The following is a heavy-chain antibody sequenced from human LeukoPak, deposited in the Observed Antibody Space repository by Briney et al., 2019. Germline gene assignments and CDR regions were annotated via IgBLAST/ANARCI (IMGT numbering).Heavy chain of an antibody. Sequence: SETLSLTCTVSGGSISSYYWSWIRQPAGKGLEWIGRIYNSGSITCNPSLKSRVTMSVDTSKNQFSLKLSSVTAADTAVYYCARDNWAYYGSGSYLGYYYYMDVWGKGTTVTVSS. CDR2: IYNSGSI. CDR3: ARDNWAYYGSGSYLGYYYYMDV. V-gene: IGHV4-4*07. D-gene: IGHD3-10*01. J-gene: IGHJ6*03. CDR1: GGSISSYY.